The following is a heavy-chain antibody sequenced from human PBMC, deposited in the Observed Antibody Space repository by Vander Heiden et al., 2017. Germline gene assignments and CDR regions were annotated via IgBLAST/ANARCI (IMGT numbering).Heavy chain of an antibody. Sequence: QLQLQESGPGLVKPSETLSLTCTVSGGSISSSSYYWGWIRQPPGKGLEWIGSIYYSGSTYYNPSLKSRVTISVDTSKNQFSLKLSSVTAADTAVYYCARLGPRAFDIWGQGTMVTVYS. CDR1: GGSISSSSYY. V-gene: IGHV4-39*01. CDR3: ARLGPRAFDI. CDR2: IYYSGST. J-gene: IGHJ3*02.